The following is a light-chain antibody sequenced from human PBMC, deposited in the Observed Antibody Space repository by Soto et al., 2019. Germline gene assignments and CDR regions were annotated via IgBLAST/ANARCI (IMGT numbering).Light chain of an antibody. CDR1: QSISSY. Sequence: DIQMTQSPSSLSASVGDRVTITCRARQSISSYLNWYQQKPGKAPKLVTYAASSLQSGIPSRVSASGSGTDFTLTSSCLQPEDFATYYWQQCYGELTVGGKPRVEIK. CDR2: AAS. J-gene: IGKJ4*01. CDR3: QQCYGELT. V-gene: IGKV1-39*01.